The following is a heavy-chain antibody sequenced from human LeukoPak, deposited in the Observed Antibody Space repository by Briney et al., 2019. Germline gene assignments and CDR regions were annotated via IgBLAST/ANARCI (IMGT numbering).Heavy chain of an antibody. CDR3: ARDIRPRVESFDY. D-gene: IGHD3-3*01. CDR2: INPNSGGT. CDR1: GYTFTDYQ. V-gene: IGHV1-2*02. J-gene: IGHJ4*02. Sequence: GASVTVSFTASGYTFTDYQLHWVRQAPGQGHEGMGWINPNSGGTNYSQKFQGSGTITRDTSINTAYMEMSRVRSDDTAVYYCARDIRPRVESFDYWGQGTLVTVSS.